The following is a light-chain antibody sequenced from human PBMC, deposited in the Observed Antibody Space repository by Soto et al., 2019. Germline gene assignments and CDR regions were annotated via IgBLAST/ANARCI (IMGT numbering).Light chain of an antibody. Sequence: QSALTQPRSVSGSPGQSVAISCTGSRSDVGGYKYVSWYQQRPAKAPKLMIYDVSIRPSGVSSRFSGSKSGNTASLTISGLQADDEADYYCSSYTTSSTVVFGGGTKLTVL. CDR1: RSDVGGYKY. CDR2: DVS. CDR3: SSYTTSSTVV. J-gene: IGLJ3*02. V-gene: IGLV2-14*01.